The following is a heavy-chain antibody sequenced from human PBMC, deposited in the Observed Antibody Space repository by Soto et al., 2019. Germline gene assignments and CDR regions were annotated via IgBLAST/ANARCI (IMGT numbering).Heavy chain of an antibody. CDR2: IYYSGSV. J-gene: IGHJ4*02. CDR1: SGSISTYY. D-gene: IGHD1-26*01. Sequence: QVQVQESGPGLVKPSETLSLTCTVSSGSISTYYWSWIRQPPGKGLEWIGCIYYSGSVNYNPSLKSRLTISLDTSKNQFSLKVNSVTAADTAVCYCARGTTYTSPDYWGQGTLVTVSS. V-gene: IGHV4-59*01. CDR3: ARGTTYTSPDY.